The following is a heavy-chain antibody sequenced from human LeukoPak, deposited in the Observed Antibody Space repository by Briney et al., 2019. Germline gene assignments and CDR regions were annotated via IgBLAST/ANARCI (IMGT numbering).Heavy chain of an antibody. D-gene: IGHD6-13*01. CDR1: GFTFSSYS. CDR2: ISSSSSTI. Sequence: PGGSLRLSCAASGFTFSSYSMNWVRQAPGKGLEWISYISSSSSTIYYADSVKGRFTISRDNSRNTLSLQMNSLSADDTAVYYCAKETGYSSPDYWGQGALVTVSS. J-gene: IGHJ4*02. V-gene: IGHV3-48*01. CDR3: AKETGYSSPDY.